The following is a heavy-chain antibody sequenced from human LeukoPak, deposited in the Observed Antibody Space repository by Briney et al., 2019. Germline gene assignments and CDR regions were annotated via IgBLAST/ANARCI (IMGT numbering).Heavy chain of an antibody. J-gene: IGHJ4*02. CDR2: ISAYHGNT. D-gene: IGHD3-22*01. Sequence: AAVKVSCKASGYTFTSYGISWVRQAPGQGLAWMGWISAYHGNTNYAQKLQGRDTMTTDTSTSTAYMELRSLRSDDTAVYYCARDITMIVVAPGYWGQGTLVTVSS. CDR3: ARDITMIVVAPGY. CDR1: GYTFTSYG. V-gene: IGHV1-18*01.